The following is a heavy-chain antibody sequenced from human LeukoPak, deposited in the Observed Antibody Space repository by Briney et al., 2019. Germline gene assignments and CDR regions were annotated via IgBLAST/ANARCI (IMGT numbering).Heavy chain of an antibody. V-gene: IGHV5-51*01. Sequence: PGESLKISCKGSGYSFTSYWIGWVRQMPGKGLEWMGIIYPGDFDTKYSPSFQGQVTISADKSISTAYLQWSSLKASDTAMYYCARSRYSGSYSYYYYMDVWGKGTTVTVSS. J-gene: IGHJ6*03. CDR1: GYSFTSYW. D-gene: IGHD1-26*01. CDR3: ARSRYSGSYSYYYYMDV. CDR2: IYPGDFDT.